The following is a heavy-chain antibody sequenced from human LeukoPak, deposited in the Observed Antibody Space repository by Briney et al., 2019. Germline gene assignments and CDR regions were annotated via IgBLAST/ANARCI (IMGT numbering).Heavy chain of an antibody. CDR1: GYTFTSYG. J-gene: IGHJ1*01. CDR2: ISAYNSNT. D-gene: IGHD3-22*01. Sequence: ASVKVSCKASGYTFTSYGISWVRQAPGQGLEWMGWISAYNSNTNYAQKLQGRVTMTTDTSTSTAYMELRSLRSDDTAVYYCARAATSYDSTKYFQHWGQGTLVTVSS. V-gene: IGHV1-18*01. CDR3: ARAATSYDSTKYFQH.